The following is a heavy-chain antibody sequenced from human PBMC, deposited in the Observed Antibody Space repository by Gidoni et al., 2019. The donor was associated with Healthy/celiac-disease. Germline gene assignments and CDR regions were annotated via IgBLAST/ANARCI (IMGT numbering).Heavy chain of an antibody. CDR1: GVSISSYY. D-gene: IGHD6-19*01. CDR2: IYTSGST. CDR3: ARVGAVAGTEDAFDI. J-gene: IGHJ3*02. V-gene: IGHV4-4*07. Sequence: QVQLQESGPGLVKPSETLSLTCPVSGVSISSYYWAWIRQPAGKALSWVGRIYTSGSTNYNPSLKSRVTMSVDTSKNQFSLKLSSVTAADTAVYYCARVGAVAGTEDAFDIWGQGTMVTVSS.